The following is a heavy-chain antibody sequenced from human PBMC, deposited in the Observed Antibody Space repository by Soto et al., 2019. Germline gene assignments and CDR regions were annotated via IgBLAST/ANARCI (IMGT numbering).Heavy chain of an antibody. CDR3: ARGGVVVVSYALDV. J-gene: IGHJ6*02. V-gene: IGHV4-59*01. D-gene: IGHD2-21*01. CDR1: GGFISNYY. Sequence: QVQLQESGPGLVKPSETLTLTCSVSGGFISNYYWTWIRQSPGKGLEWIGYVYNSGSTKYNPSLKSRVSISIDTSKNQFSLKLSSVTAADTAVYYCARGGVVVVSYALDVWGQGTTVTVSS. CDR2: VYNSGST.